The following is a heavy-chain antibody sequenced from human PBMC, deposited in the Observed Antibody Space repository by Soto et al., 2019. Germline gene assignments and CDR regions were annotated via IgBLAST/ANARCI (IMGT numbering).Heavy chain of an antibody. CDR3: AKWGYYYDSSGYNLD. D-gene: IGHD3-22*01. CDR1: GFTFSSYA. Sequence: LRLSCAASGFTFSSYAMSWVRQAPGKGLEWVSAISGSGGSTYYADSVKGRFTISRDNSKNTLYLQMNSLRAEDTAVYYCAKWGYYYDSSGYNLDWGQGTLVTVSS. V-gene: IGHV3-23*01. CDR2: ISGSGGST. J-gene: IGHJ4*02.